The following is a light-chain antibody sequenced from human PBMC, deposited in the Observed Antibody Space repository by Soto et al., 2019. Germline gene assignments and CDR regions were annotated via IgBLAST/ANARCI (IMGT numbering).Light chain of an antibody. CDR1: GSDVGSYKL. V-gene: IGLV2-23*01. Sequence: QSALTQPASVSGSLGQSITISCTGTGSDVGSYKLVSWYQQHPGKAPKLIIFEGINRPSGVSNRFSGSKSDNTASRTISGLQAEDEGDYDCCSDVGTWVFGGGTKLTVL. J-gene: IGLJ3*02. CDR2: EGI. CDR3: CSDVGTWV.